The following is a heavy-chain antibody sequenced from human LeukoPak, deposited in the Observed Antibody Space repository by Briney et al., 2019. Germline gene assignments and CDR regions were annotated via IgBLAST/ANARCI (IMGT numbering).Heavy chain of an antibody. CDR1: GGSFSGYY. V-gene: IGHV4-34*01. Sequence: PSETLSLTCAVYGGSFSGYYWSWIRQPPGKGLEWIGEINHSGSTNYNPSLKSRVTISVDTSKNQFSLKLSSVTAADTAVYYCARGPQRGGLLTGSSGYFDYWGQGTLVTVSS. CDR2: INHSGST. J-gene: IGHJ4*02. D-gene: IGHD3-9*01. CDR3: ARGPQRGGLLTGSSGYFDY.